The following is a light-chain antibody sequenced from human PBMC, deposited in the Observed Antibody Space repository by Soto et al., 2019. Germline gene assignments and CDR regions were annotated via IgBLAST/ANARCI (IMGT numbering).Light chain of an antibody. CDR2: EVS. Sequence: QSALTQPPSASGSPGQSVTISCTETSSDVGGYNYVSWYQQHLGKAPKLMIYEVSKRPSGVPDRFSGSKSGNTASLTVSGLQAEDEADYYCSSYAGSNNLGVFGGGTKLTVL. CDR1: SSDVGGYNY. CDR3: SSYAGSNNLGV. J-gene: IGLJ2*01. V-gene: IGLV2-8*01.